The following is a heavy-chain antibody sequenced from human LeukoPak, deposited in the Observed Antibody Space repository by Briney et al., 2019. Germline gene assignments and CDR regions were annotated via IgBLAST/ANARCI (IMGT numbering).Heavy chain of an antibody. CDR1: GFTVSSSY. CDR3: ARGDYGDY. CDR2: IYAGDST. J-gene: IGHJ4*02. V-gene: IGHV3-53*01. Sequence: PGGSLRLSCAASGFTVSSSYLSWVRQAPGKGLEWVSVIYAGDSTYYADSVKGRFTISRDNSKNTLYLQMNSLRAEDTAVYYCARGDYGDYWGQGTLVTVSS. D-gene: IGHD4-17*01.